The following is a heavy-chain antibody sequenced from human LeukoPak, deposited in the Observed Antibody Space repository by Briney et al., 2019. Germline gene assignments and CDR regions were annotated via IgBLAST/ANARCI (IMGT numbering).Heavy chain of an antibody. V-gene: IGHV4-59*01. CDR1: GGSISSDY. CDR3: AREYYGVAV. CDR2: IYYSGTT. J-gene: IGHJ6*02. Sequence: PSETLSLTCTVSGGSISSDYWSWIRQPPGQGLEWIGQIYYSGTTHYNPSLKGRVTISVDTSKNEFSLKLRSVTAADTAIYYCAREYYGVAVWGQGTTVTVSS.